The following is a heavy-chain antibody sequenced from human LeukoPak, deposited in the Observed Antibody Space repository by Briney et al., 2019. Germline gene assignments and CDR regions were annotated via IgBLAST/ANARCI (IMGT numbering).Heavy chain of an antibody. J-gene: IGHJ4*02. CDR2: ISSSGSTI. CDR3: ARARRRLLWFGELTYFDY. Sequence: PGGSLRLSCAASGFTFSSYEMNWVRQAPGKGLEWVSYISSSGSTIYYADSVKGRFTISRDNAKNSLYLQMNSLRAEDTAVYYCARARRRLLWFGELTYFDYWGQGTLVTVSS. CDR1: GFTFSSYE. V-gene: IGHV3-48*03. D-gene: IGHD3-10*01.